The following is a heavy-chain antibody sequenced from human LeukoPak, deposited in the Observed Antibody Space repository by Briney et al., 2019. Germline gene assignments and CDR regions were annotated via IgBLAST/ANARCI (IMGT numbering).Heavy chain of an antibody. CDR3: ARGPTTVTRAFDY. CDR2: IYTSGST. V-gene: IGHV4-4*07. CDR1: GGSFSIYY. D-gene: IGHD4-17*01. Sequence: SETLSLTCTVSGGSFSIYYWSWIRQPAGKGLEYIGRIYTSGSTNYNPSLKSRVTMSVDTSNNHFSLKLSSVTAADTAVYYCARGPTTVTRAFDYWGQRTLVTVSS. J-gene: IGHJ4*02.